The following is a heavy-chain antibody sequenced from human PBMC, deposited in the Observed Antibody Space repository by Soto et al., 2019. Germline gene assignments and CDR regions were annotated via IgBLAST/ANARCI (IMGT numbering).Heavy chain of an antibody. CDR3: ARGRYDFWSGPNWYFDL. V-gene: IGHV4-34*01. CDR2: INHSGST. D-gene: IGHD3-3*01. Sequence: QVQLQQWGAGLLKPSETLSLTCAVYGGSFSGYYWSWIRQPPGQGLEWIGEINHSGSTNYNPSLKSRVTISVDTSKNQFSLKLSSVTAADTAVYYCARGRYDFWSGPNWYFDLWGRGTLVTVSS. CDR1: GGSFSGYY. J-gene: IGHJ2*01.